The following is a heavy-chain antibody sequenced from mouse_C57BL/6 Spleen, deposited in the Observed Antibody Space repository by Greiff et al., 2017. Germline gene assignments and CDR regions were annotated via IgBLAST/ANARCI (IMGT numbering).Heavy chain of an antibody. CDR1: GYSFTGYF. J-gene: IGHJ4*01. V-gene: IGHV1-20*01. D-gene: IGHD2-4*01. CDR2: INPYNGDT. Sequence: EVQLQQSGPELVKPGDSVKISCKASGYSFTGYFMNWVMQSHGKSLEWIGRINPYNGDTFYNQKFKGKATLTVDKSSSTAHMELRSLTSEDSAVYYCARSRIYYDYDGFYYAMDYWGQGTSVTVSS. CDR3: ARSRIYYDYDGFYYAMDY.